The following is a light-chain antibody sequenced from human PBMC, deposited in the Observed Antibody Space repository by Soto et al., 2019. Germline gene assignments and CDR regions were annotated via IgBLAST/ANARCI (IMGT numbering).Light chain of an antibody. V-gene: IGKV1-5*03. CDR1: QSVSGW. CDR2: KAS. Sequence: DIQMTQSPSTLSASVGVRVTITCRASQSVSGWLAWYQQKPGKAPKLLIYKASSLESGVPSRFSGSGSGTEFTLTISGLQPDDSATYYCQQYNTYWTFGQGTKVEIK. J-gene: IGKJ1*01. CDR3: QQYNTYWT.